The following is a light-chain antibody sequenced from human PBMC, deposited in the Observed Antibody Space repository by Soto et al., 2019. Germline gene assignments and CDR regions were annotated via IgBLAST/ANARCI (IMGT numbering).Light chain of an antibody. V-gene: IGKV1-8*01. CDR3: QQYYSYPPK. Sequence: AIRMPQSPSSFSASTGDRVTITCRASQGISSYLAWYQQKPGKAPKLLIYAASTLQSGVPSRFSGSGSVTDLPLTIGGLQAEDFATSSCQQYYSYPPKFGQGTKVELK. CDR2: AAS. J-gene: IGKJ1*01. CDR1: QGISSY.